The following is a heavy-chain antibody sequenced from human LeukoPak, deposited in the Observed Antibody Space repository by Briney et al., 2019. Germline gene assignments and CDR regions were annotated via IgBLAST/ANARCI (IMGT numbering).Heavy chain of an antibody. CDR3: ARGIVVVVAPGAVDAFDI. CDR2: IYHSGST. Sequence: SETLSLTCTVSGYSISSGYYWGWIRQPPGKGLEWIGSIYHSGSTYYNPSLKSRVTISVDTSKNQFSLKLSSVTAADTAVYYCARGIVVVVAPGAVDAFDIWGQGTMVTVSS. CDR1: GYSISSGYY. V-gene: IGHV4-38-2*02. D-gene: IGHD2-15*01. J-gene: IGHJ3*02.